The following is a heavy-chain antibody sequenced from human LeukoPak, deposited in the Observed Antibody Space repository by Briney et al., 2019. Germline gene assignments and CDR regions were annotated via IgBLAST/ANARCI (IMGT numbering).Heavy chain of an antibody. V-gene: IGHV4-39*01. J-gene: IGHJ6*03. D-gene: IGHD3-22*01. CDR3: ARSYESSGYYPYYYYYMDV. CDR2: IYYSGST. Sequence: SETLSLTCTVSGGSISSSSYYWGWIRQPPGKGLEWIGSIYYSGSTFYNPSLKSRVTISVDTSKNQFSLKLSSVTAADTAVYYCARSYESSGYYPYYYYYMDVWGKGTTVTVSS. CDR1: GGSISSSSYY.